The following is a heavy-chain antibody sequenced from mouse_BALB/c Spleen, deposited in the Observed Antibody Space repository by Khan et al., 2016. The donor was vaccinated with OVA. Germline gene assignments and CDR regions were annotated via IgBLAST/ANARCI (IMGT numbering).Heavy chain of an antibody. CDR2: ISPGSGSS. D-gene: IGHD1-1*01. J-gene: IGHJ4*01. CDR3: ARSNYYGSCLYAMDY. CDR1: GYTFTSYW. V-gene: IGHV1S41*01. Sequence: DLVKPGASVKLSCKASGYTFTSYWINWIKQRPGQGLEWIGHISPGSGSSYYNGMFTVKATLTVDKSSTTANIQLSSLSSEDSAVYFCARSNYYGSCLYAMDYWGPGTSVIVSS.